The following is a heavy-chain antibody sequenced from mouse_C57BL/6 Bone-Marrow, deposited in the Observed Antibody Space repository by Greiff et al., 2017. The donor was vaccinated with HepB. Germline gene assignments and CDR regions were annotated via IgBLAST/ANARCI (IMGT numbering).Heavy chain of an antibody. Sequence: EVKLVESGGDLVKPGGSLKLSCAASGFTFSSYGMSWVRQTPDKRLEWVATISSGGSYTYYPDSVKGRFTISRDNAKNTLYLQMSSLKSKDTAMYYCAGHYRGFAYWGQGTLVTVSA. CDR3: AGHYRGFAY. J-gene: IGHJ3*01. V-gene: IGHV5-6*01. CDR2: ISSGGSYT. CDR1: GFTFSSYG. D-gene: IGHD2-12*01.